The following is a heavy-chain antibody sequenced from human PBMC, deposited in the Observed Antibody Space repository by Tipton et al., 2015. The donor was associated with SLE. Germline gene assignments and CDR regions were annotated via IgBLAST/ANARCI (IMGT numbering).Heavy chain of an antibody. CDR3: ARAPGLDRDYYYYYYMDV. CDR1: GGSFSGYY. J-gene: IGHJ6*03. CDR2: INHSGGT. Sequence: LRLSCAVYGGSFSGYYWSWIRQPPGKGLEWIGEINHSGGTKYNPSLKSRVTISVDTSKNQFSLKLSSVTAADTAVYYCARAPGLDRDYYYYYYMDVWGKGTTVTVSS. D-gene: IGHD3/OR15-3a*01. V-gene: IGHV4-34*01.